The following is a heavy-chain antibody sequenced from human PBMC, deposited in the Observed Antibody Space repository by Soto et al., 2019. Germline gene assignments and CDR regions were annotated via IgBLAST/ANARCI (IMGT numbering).Heavy chain of an antibody. Sequence: GASVKVSCKASGAIFSKYVISWARQAPGQGLEWMGGIIPMFGTVNYAQKFQGRLTITADESTSTAYMELSTLRSDDTAVYYCATSSPKHWPRRTLYQNLFDPWGQGTPVPVSS. CDR1: GAIFSKYV. J-gene: IGHJ5*01. CDR2: IIPMFGTV. CDR3: ATSSPKHWPRRTLYQNLFDP. D-gene: IGHD2-2*01. V-gene: IGHV1-69*13.